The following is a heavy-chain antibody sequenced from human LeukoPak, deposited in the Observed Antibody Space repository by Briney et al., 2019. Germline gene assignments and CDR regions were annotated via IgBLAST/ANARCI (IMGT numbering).Heavy chain of an antibody. V-gene: IGHV1-18*04. J-gene: IGHJ6*04. D-gene: IGHD6-13*01. CDR1: GYTFTSYG. Sequence: ASVTVSCKASGYTFTSYGISWVRQAPGQGLEWMGWISAYNGNTNEAQKLQGRVTMTTDTSTSTAYMELRSLRSDDTAVYYCARNRWGQQLVGWDRYYYYGMDVWGKGTTVTVSS. CDR2: ISAYNGNT. CDR3: ARNRWGQQLVGWDRYYYYGMDV.